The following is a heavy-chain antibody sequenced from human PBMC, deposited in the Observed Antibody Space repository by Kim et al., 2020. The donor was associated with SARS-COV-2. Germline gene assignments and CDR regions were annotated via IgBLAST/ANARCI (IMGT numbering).Heavy chain of an antibody. Sequence: GGSLRLSCAASGFTFSSYGMHWVRQAPGKGLEWVAVISYDGSNKYYADSVKGRFTISRDNSKNTLYLQMNSLRAEDTAVYYCARDSITMVWGVKFDYWGQGTLVTVSS. V-gene: IGHV3-33*05. CDR1: GFTFSSYG. J-gene: IGHJ4*02. CDR2: ISYDGSNK. CDR3: ARDSITMVWGVKFDY. D-gene: IGHD3-10*01.